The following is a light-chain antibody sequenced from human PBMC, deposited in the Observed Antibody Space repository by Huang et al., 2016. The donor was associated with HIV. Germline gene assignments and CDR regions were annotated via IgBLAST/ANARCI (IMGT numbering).Light chain of an antibody. J-gene: IGKJ1*01. CDR2: AAS. Sequence: AIQMTQSPSSLSASVGDRVTITCRASQAIRNDLGWYQQRPGTAPKLLIYAASELHSGVPLRCSGSGSGTDFTLTISSLQPEDFGTYYCLQDYSYPRTFGHGTKVKV. V-gene: IGKV1-6*01. CDR3: LQDYSYPRT. CDR1: QAIRND.